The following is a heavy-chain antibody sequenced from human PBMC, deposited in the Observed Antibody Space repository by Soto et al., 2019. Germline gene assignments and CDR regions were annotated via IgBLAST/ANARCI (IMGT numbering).Heavy chain of an antibody. CDR1: GFTFSDYY. J-gene: IGHJ4*02. V-gene: IGHV3-11*06. D-gene: IGHD6-19*01. Sequence: PGGSLRLSCAASGFTFSDYYMSWIRQAPGKGLEWVSYISSSSSYTNYADSVKGRFTISRDNAKNSLYLQMNSLRAEDTAVYYCARVGAQIAVAGYFDYWGQGTLVTVSS. CDR3: ARVGAQIAVAGYFDY. CDR2: ISSSSSYT.